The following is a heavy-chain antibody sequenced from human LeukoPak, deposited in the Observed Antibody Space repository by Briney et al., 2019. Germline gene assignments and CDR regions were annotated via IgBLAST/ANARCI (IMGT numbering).Heavy chain of an antibody. J-gene: IGHJ5*02. CDR2: IYPGDSDT. CDR1: GYSFTSYW. V-gene: IGHV5-51*01. D-gene: IGHD6-19*01. CDR3: ARQPGYSSGWKQFDP. Sequence: GESLKISCKGSGYSFTSYWIGWVRQMPGKGLEWMGIIYPGDSDTRYGPSFQGQVTISADKSISTAYLQWSSLKASDTAMYYCARQPGYSSGWKQFDPWGQGTLVTVSS.